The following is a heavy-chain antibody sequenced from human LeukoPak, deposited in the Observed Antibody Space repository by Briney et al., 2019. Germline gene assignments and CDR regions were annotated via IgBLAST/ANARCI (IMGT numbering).Heavy chain of an antibody. J-gene: IGHJ1*01. CDR1: GFCFSSSG. CDR2: IDTSSTTK. V-gene: IGHV3-48*01. CDR3: AGPLGSPYFHH. Sequence: GGSLRLSCAASGFCFSSSGMNWVRQAPGKGLQWVSYIDTSSTTKNYADSVKGRFTISRDNAKNSLYLQMNSLRVEDTAVYYCAGPLGSPYFHHWGQGTLVTVSS. D-gene: IGHD3-10*01.